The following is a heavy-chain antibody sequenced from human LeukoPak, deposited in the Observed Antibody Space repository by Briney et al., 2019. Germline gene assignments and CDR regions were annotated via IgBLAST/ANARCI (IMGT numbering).Heavy chain of an antibody. CDR2: ISYDGSNK. Sequence: GGSLRLSCAASGFTFSSYAMHWVRQAPGKGLEWVAVISYDGSNKYYADSVKGRFTISRGNSKNTLYLQMNSLRAEDTAVYYCARDPESSGWYDYWGQGTLVTVSS. D-gene: IGHD6-19*01. V-gene: IGHV3-30-3*01. CDR3: ARDPESSGWYDY. J-gene: IGHJ4*02. CDR1: GFTFSSYA.